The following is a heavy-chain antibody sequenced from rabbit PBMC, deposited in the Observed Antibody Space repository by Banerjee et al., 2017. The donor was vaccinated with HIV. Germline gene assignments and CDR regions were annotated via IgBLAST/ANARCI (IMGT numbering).Heavy chain of an antibody. Sequence: QEQLEESGGDLVKPEGSLTLTCTASGFSLSNKYVMCWVRQAPGKGLEWIACIYTSSGSTWYASWVNGRFTISRTSSTTVTLQMTSLTAADTATYFCARDLAAIIGWNFGLWGPGTLVTVS. CDR1: GFSLSNKYV. CDR2: IYTSSGST. V-gene: IGHV1S45*01. J-gene: IGHJ6*01. D-gene: IGHD1-1*01. CDR3: ARDLAAIIGWNFGL.